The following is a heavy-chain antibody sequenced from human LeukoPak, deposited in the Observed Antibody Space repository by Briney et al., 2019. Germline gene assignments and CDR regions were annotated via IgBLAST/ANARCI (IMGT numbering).Heavy chain of an antibody. CDR1: GFTFSTYG. V-gene: IGHV3-30*02. D-gene: IGHD3-10*01. Sequence: GGSLRLSCAASGFTFSTYGIHWVRQAPGKGLEWVAFIRSDGSNKYYVDSVKGRFTISRDNSKNTLYLQMNSLRTEDTAVYYCARDTKEGTFDYWGQGTLVTVSS. CDR2: IRSDGSNK. CDR3: ARDTKEGTFDY. J-gene: IGHJ4*02.